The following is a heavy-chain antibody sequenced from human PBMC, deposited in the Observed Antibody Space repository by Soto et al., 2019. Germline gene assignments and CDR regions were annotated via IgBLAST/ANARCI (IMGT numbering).Heavy chain of an antibody. D-gene: IGHD3-22*01. Sequence: SETLSLTCTVSGGSISSSSYYWGWIRQPPGKGLEWIANIYYSGITYCNPSLKSRVAISVDTSKNQFSLKLSSVSAADTAIYYCARSNSGYYKWFDPWGQGTLVTVSS. CDR3: ARSNSGYYKWFDP. V-gene: IGHV4-39*01. J-gene: IGHJ5*02. CDR2: IYYSGIT. CDR1: GGSISSSSYY.